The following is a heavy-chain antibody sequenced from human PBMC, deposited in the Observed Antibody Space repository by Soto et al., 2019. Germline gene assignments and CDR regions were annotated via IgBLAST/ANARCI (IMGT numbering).Heavy chain of an antibody. CDR3: ARSPGYSASWGYFYYGMKI. CDR1: GYTITNYG. Sequence: QVQLVQSGAELKKPGASVKVSCKASGYTITNYGISWVRQAPGQGLEWMGWINTYHGNTKYAQKLQGRVTMTKDTSTSTAYMELTSLRSDDTAVYYCARSPGYSASWGYFYYGMKIWGQGTTVIVSS. D-gene: IGHD6-13*01. J-gene: IGHJ6*02. V-gene: IGHV1-18*01. CDR2: INTYHGNT.